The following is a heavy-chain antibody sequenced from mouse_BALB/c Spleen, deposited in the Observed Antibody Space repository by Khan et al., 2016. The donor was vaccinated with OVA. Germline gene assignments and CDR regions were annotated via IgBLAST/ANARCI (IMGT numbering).Heavy chain of an antibody. J-gene: IGHJ3*01. CDR1: GYTFTSYY. V-gene: IGHV1S81*02. Sequence: QVQLQQPGAELVKPGTSVKLSCKSSGYTFTSYYMYWVKKRPGQGLEWIGGINPSNGETIFNEKFKSKATLTVDRSSSTDYMQLNSLTSEASAVYYGTRSAYGEPFAYWGQGTLVTVSA. CDR2: INPSNGET. D-gene: IGHD2-13*01. CDR3: TRSAYGEPFAY.